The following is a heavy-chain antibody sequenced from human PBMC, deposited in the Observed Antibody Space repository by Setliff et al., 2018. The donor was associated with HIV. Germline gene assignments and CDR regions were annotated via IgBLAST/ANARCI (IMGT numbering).Heavy chain of an antibody. D-gene: IGHD3-3*01. CDR3: ARVPGIFGVVTTLYYFDY. CDR1: GYTFTSYG. CDR2: ISAYNGNT. Sequence: ASVKVSCKASGYTFTSYGISWVRQAPGQGLEWMGWISAYNGNTNYAQKLQGRVTMTTDTSTSTAYMELRSLRSDDTAMYYCARVPGIFGVVTTLYYFDYWGQGTLVTVSS. J-gene: IGHJ4*02. V-gene: IGHV1-18*01.